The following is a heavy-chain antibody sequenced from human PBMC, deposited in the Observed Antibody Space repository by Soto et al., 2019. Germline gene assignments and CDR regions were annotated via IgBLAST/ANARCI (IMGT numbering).Heavy chain of an antibody. CDR2: IYYSGST. CDR1: GGSISSSSYY. D-gene: IGHD3-10*01. V-gene: IGHV4-39*01. CDR3: ASLHRESRFDY. J-gene: IGHJ4*02. Sequence: SETLSLTCTVSGGSISSSSYYWGWIRQPPGKGLEWIGSIYYSGSTYYNPSLKSRVTISVDTSKNQFSLKLSSVTAADTAVYYCASLHRESRFDYWGQGTLVTVSS.